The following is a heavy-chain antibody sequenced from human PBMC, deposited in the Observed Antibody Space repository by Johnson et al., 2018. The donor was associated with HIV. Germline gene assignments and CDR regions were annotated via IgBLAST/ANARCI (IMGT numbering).Heavy chain of an antibody. D-gene: IGHD5-18*01. CDR1: GFTFSSYA. J-gene: IGHJ3*01. V-gene: IGHV3-23*04. CDR3: AKDRIRSTAPDTFDV. CDR2: ISGSGDSA. Sequence: VQLEESGGGLVQPGGSLRLSCAASGFTFSSYAMSWVRQAPGKGLEWVSAISGSGDSAYYADSVKGRFTISRDNSKNTLYLQMDSLRAVDPAVFYCAKDRIRSTAPDTFDVWGQGT.